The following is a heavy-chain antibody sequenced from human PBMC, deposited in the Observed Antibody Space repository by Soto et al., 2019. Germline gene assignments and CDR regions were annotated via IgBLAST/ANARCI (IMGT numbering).Heavy chain of an antibody. Sequence: SETLSLTCTVSGGSISSSSYYWGWIRQPPGKGLEWIGSIYYSGSTYYNPSLKSRVTISVDTSKNQFSLKLSSVTAADTAVYYCARPMGQWLDHDAFDIWGQGTMVTVSS. V-gene: IGHV4-39*01. CDR2: IYYSGST. CDR1: GGSISSSSYY. CDR3: ARPMGQWLDHDAFDI. D-gene: IGHD6-19*01. J-gene: IGHJ3*02.